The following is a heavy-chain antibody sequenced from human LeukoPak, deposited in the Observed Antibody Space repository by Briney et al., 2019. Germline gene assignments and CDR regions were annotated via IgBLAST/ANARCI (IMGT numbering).Heavy chain of an antibody. J-gene: IGHJ4*02. Sequence: SQTLPLTCTVSGGSISSGDYYWSWIRQPPGKGLEWIGYIYYSGSTYYNPSLKSRVTISVDTSKNQFSLKLSSVTAADTAVYYCAREEDILTGYWVWGQGTLVTVSS. D-gene: IGHD3-9*01. CDR1: GGSISSGDYY. CDR3: AREEDILTGYWV. CDR2: IYYSGST. V-gene: IGHV4-30-4*08.